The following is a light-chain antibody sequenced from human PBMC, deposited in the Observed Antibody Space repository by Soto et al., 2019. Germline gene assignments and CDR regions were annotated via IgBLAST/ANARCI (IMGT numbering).Light chain of an antibody. CDR1: QSLLHYNGFNY. V-gene: IGKV2-28*01. J-gene: IGKJ2*02. Sequence: EIVMTQSPLSLPVTPGEPASISCRSSQSLLHYNGFNYLDWYLQKPGQSPQLLIYLGSNRASGVPDRFSGCGSGKDFALKISRVEAEDVGVYYCMQSLQSPRTFGQGTNLEIK. CDR3: MQSLQSPRT. CDR2: LGS.